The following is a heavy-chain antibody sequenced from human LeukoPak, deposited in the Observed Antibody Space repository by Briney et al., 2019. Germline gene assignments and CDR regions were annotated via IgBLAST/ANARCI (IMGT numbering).Heavy chain of an antibody. CDR3: AKDLHCSSTSCYGWVAEAGYDAFDI. Sequence: GGSLRLSCAASGFTFSSYAMSWVRQAPGKGLEWVSAISGSVGSTYYADSVKGRFTISRDNSKNTLYLQMNSLRAEDTAVYYCAKDLHCSSTSCYGWVAEAGYDAFDIWGQGTMVTVSS. D-gene: IGHD2-2*01. V-gene: IGHV3-23*01. CDR2: ISGSVGST. J-gene: IGHJ3*02. CDR1: GFTFSSYA.